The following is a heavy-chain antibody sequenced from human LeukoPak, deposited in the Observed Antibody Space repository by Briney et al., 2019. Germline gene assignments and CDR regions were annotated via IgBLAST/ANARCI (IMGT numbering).Heavy chain of an antibody. J-gene: IGHJ4*02. V-gene: IGHV3-23*01. D-gene: IGHD2-8*01. CDR2: IGGGDT. CDR1: GFTFRNFA. CDR3: AKDGQSFNSMYDYFDC. Sequence: GGSLRLSCSASGFTFRNFAISWVRQAPGKGLEWVSSIGGGDTPSADSVKGRFTISRDDSRSTVELQMSSLRAEDTAVYYCAKDGQSFNSMYDYFDCWGQGTLVTVSS.